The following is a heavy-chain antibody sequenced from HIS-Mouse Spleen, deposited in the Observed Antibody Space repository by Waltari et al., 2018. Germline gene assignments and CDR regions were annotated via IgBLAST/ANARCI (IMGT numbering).Heavy chain of an antibody. V-gene: IGHV4-39*07. CDR3: ARDRAQLGIGVDAFDI. CDR2: IYYSGST. D-gene: IGHD7-27*01. J-gene: IGHJ3*02. CDR1: GGSISSSSYY. Sequence: QLQLQESGPGLVKPSETLSLTCTVSGGSISSSSYYWGWIRQPPGKGLGWLGSIYYSGSTYYNPALKSRVTISVDTSKNQFSLKLSSVTAADTAVYYCARDRAQLGIGVDAFDIWGQGTMVTVSS.